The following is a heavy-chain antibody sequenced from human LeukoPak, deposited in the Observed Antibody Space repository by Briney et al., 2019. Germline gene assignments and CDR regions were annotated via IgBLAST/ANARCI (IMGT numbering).Heavy chain of an antibody. CDR3: ARLRSGWAMGPFDY. CDR1: GGSISSSSYY. D-gene: IGHD6-25*01. CDR2: IYYSGST. V-gene: IGHV4-39*01. J-gene: IGHJ4*02. Sequence: LETLSLTCTVSGGSISSSSYYWGWIRQPPGKGLEWIGSIYYSGSTYYNPSLKSRVTISVDTSKNQFSLKLSSVTAADTAVYYCARLRSGWAMGPFDYWGQGTLVTVSS.